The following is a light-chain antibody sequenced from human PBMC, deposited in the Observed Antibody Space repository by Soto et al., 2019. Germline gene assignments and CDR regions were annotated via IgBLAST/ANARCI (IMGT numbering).Light chain of an antibody. V-gene: IGKV1-5*01. CDR2: DAS. CDR3: QQYNSYSKT. J-gene: IGKJ1*01. Sequence: DIQMTQFPSALSASVGDRVTITCRASQNVNNWLAWYQHKPGKAPQLLIYDASVLETGVPSRFSGSGSGTEFTLAISGLQSDDFATYYCQQYNSYSKTFGQGTKVDIK. CDR1: QNVNNW.